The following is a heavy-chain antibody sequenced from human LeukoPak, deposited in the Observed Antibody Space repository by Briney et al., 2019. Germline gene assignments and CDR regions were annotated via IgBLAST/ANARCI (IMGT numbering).Heavy chain of an antibody. CDR3: AKGYDFWSGYFY. CDR2: ISSSDSTM. Sequence: GGSLRLSCAASGFTYSDYYMSWIRQAPGKGLEWVSYISSSDSTMYYADSVKGRFTISRDNAKNSLYLQMDSLTAEDAAVYYCAKGYDFWSGYFYWGQGTLVTVSS. V-gene: IGHV3-11*01. CDR1: GFTYSDYY. D-gene: IGHD3-3*01. J-gene: IGHJ4*02.